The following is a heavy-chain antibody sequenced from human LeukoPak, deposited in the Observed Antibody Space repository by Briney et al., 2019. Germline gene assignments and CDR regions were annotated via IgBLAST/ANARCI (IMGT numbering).Heavy chain of an antibody. J-gene: IGHJ4*02. CDR2: ISSRSNYI. CDR1: GFTFSSYN. Sequence: GGSLRLSCAASGFTFSSYNMNWVRQAPGKGLEWVSSISSRSNYIYLADSLKGRFTISRDNAKNSLYLQMNSLRAEDTALYYCARVTYYDSLYYFDYWGQGTLVTVSS. V-gene: IGHV3-21*04. CDR3: ARVTYYDSLYYFDY. D-gene: IGHD5-12*01.